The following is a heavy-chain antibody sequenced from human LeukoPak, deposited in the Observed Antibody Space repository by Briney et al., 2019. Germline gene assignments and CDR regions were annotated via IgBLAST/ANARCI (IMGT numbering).Heavy chain of an antibody. V-gene: IGHV1-2*06. Sequence: ASVKVSCKASGYTFTGYHMHWVRQAPGQGLEWMGRINPNSGDTNYAQKFQGRVTMTRDTSISTAYMELSRLRSDDTAVYYCARAHSTNDAFGIWGQGTMVTVSS. CDR3: ARAHSTNDAFGI. CDR1: GYTFTGYH. CDR2: INPNSGDT. J-gene: IGHJ3*02.